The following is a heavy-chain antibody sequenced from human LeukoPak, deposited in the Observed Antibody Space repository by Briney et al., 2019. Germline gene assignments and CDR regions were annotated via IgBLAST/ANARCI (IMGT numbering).Heavy chain of an antibody. CDR1: GGTFSSYA. Sequence: STVKVSCKASGGTFSSYAISWVRQAPGQGLEWMGRIIPIFGTANYAQMFQGRVTITTDESTSTAYMELSSLRSEDTAVYYCARGGSSGWYTDIWGQGTMVTVSS. D-gene: IGHD6-19*01. CDR2: IIPIFGTA. CDR3: ARGGSSGWYTDI. J-gene: IGHJ3*02. V-gene: IGHV1-69*05.